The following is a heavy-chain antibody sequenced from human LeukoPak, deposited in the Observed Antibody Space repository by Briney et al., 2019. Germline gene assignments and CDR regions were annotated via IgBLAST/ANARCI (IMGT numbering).Heavy chain of an antibody. CDR2: ISGSGGST. D-gene: IGHD3-9*01. Sequence: GGSLSLSYAAAGFTFSSYGIGWVRQAAGKGMGWVSAISGSGGSTYYAESVKGRFSISRDTTKNTLYLQMNSMRAEDTAVYYCAKDGSPGFTLNHSDYSGHRTLVTASS. CDR3: AKDGSPGFTLNHSDY. CDR1: GFTFSSYG. V-gene: IGHV3-23*01. J-gene: IGHJ4*01.